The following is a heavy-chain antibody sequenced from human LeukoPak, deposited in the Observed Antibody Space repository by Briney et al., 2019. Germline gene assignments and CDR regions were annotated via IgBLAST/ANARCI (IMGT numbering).Heavy chain of an antibody. CDR3: ARVRAPFHYYDSSGPFDY. Sequence: PSETLSLTCAVYGGSFSGYYWSWIRQPAGKGLEWIGRIYTSGSTNYNPSLKSRVTMSVDTSKNQFSLKLSSVTAADTAVYYCARVRAPFHYYDSSGPFDYWGQGTLVTVSS. V-gene: IGHV4-59*10. CDR1: GGSFSGYY. J-gene: IGHJ4*02. D-gene: IGHD3-22*01. CDR2: IYTSGST.